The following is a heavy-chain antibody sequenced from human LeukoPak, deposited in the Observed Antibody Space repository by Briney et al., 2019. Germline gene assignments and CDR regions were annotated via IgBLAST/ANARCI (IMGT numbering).Heavy chain of an antibody. CDR1: GFTFSSYA. V-gene: IGHV3-23*01. J-gene: IGHJ6*03. CDR3: ARRESTYQNYYYFYYMDV. CDR2: ISGSGGST. Sequence: GGSLRLSCAASGFTFSSYAMSWVRQAPGKGLEWVSDISGSGGSTYYADSVKGRFTISRDNSKYTLYLQMNSLRAEDTALYYCARRESTYQNYYYFYYMDVWGKGTTVTVSS.